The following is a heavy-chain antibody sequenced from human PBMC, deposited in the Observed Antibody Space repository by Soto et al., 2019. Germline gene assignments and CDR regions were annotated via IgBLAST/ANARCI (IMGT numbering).Heavy chain of an antibody. CDR1: GGTFSSYA. D-gene: IGHD6-6*01. J-gene: IGHJ4*02. Sequence: VASVKVSCKASGGTFSSYAISWVRQAPGQGLEWMGGIIPIFGTANYAQKFQGRVTITADESTSTAYMELSSLRSEDTAVYYCARVRNSGAARPTFDYWGQGTLVTSPQ. V-gene: IGHV1-69*13. CDR3: ARVRNSGAARPTFDY. CDR2: IIPIFGTA.